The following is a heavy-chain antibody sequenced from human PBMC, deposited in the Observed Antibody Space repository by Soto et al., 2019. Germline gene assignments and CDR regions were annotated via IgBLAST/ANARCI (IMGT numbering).Heavy chain of an antibody. CDR3: ARVGPGYYCGMDV. J-gene: IGHJ6*02. Sequence: QVQLVQSGAEVKKPGASVKVSCTASGYTFTNYDIYWGGQATGQGLECVGWMNPNRGNTDYPQKFQGRVTMTRNTCISPASMELTSQRSEDTAVYYCARVGPGYYCGMDVWGQGTTVTVSS. CDR1: GYTFTNYD. V-gene: IGHV1-8*01. CDR2: MNPNRGNT.